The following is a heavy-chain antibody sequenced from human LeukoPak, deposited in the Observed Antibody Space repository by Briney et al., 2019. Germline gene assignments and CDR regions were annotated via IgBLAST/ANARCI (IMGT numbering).Heavy chain of an antibody. CDR2: IKQDGSVT. Sequence: GGSLRLSCAASGFTFSSYWMNWVRQAPGKGLEWVAIIKQDGSVTKYLDSVKDRFTISRDNARNSLYLQVNSLRAEDTAVYYCARGGGRYLGDAFDIWGQGTMVTVSS. J-gene: IGHJ3*02. CDR3: ARGGGRYLGDAFDI. CDR1: GFTFSSYW. V-gene: IGHV3-7*01. D-gene: IGHD1-26*01.